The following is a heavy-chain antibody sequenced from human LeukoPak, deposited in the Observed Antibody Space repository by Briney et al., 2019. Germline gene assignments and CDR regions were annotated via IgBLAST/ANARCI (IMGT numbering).Heavy chain of an antibody. CDR2: IYHSGST. CDR3: ARDRQQLVRGDYFDY. J-gene: IGHJ4*02. CDR1: GGSISSSSYY. V-gene: IGHV4-39*07. D-gene: IGHD6-13*01. Sequence: PSETLSLTCTVSGGSISSSSYYWGWIRQPPGKGLEWIGEIYHSGSTNYNPSLKSRVTISVDKSKNQFSLKLNSVTAADTAVYYCARDRQQLVRGDYFDYWGQGTVVTVSS.